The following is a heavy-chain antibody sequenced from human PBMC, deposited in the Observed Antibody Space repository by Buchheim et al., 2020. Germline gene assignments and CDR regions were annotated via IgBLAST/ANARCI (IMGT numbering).Heavy chain of an antibody. J-gene: IGHJ4*02. CDR3: ARGQDRGRRGLGSY. CDR1: GGSFSGYY. D-gene: IGHD2-15*01. CDR2: INHRGST. Sequence: QVQLQQWGAGLLKPSETLSLTCAVYGGSFSGYYWSWIRQPPGKGLEWIGEINHRGSTKYNPSLKSRVTISVDTSKNQFSLKLSSVTAADTAVYYCARGQDRGRRGLGSYWGQGTL. V-gene: IGHV4-34*01.